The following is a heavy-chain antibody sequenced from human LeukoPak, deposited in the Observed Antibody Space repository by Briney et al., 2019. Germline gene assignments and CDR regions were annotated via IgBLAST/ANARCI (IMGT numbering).Heavy chain of an antibody. CDR2: IYYSGST. D-gene: IGHD3-10*01. CDR3: ARGRRPFYYYGSGSYYGY. Sequence: SETLSLTCTVSGGSIRSYYWSWIRQPPGKGLEWMGYIYYSGSTNYNPSLKSRVTISVDTSKNQFSLKLSSVTAADTAVYYCARGRRPFYYYGSGSYYGYWGQGTLVTVSS. V-gene: IGHV4-59*12. J-gene: IGHJ4*02. CDR1: GGSIRSYY.